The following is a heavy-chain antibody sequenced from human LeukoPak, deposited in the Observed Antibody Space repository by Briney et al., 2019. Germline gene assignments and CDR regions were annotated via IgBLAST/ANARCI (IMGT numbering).Heavy chain of an antibody. J-gene: IGHJ5*02. CDR3: AREGGGYDPCFAP. Sequence: ASVKVSCKASGYTFTSYAMHWVRQAPGQRLEWMGWINAGNGNTKYSQKFQGRVTITRDTSASTAYMELSSLRSEDTAVYYCAREGGGYDPCFAPWGQGTLVTVSS. V-gene: IGHV1-3*01. CDR2: INAGNGNT. CDR1: GYTFTSYA. D-gene: IGHD5-12*01.